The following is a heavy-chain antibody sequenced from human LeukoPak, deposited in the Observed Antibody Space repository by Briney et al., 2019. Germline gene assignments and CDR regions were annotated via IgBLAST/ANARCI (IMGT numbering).Heavy chain of an antibody. CDR2: ISGSGGST. V-gene: IGHV3-23*01. CDR3: AKDLSQRGITFGGVIELDY. Sequence: PGGSLRLSCAASGFTFSSYAMSWVRQAPGKGLEWVSAISGSGGSTYYADSVKGRFTISRDNSKNTLYLQMNSLRAEDTAVYYCAKDLSQRGITFGGVIELDYWGQGTLVTVSS. CDR1: GFTFSSYA. J-gene: IGHJ4*02. D-gene: IGHD3-16*02.